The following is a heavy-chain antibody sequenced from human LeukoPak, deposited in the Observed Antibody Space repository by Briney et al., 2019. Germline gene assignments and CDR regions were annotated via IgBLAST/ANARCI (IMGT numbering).Heavy chain of an antibody. Sequence: SVKVSCKASGGTFSSYAISWVRQAPGQGLEWMGGIIPIFGTANYAQKFQGRVTITADESTSTAYMELSSLRSEDTAVYYCARTVVTAIPTPGVYYFDYWGQGTLVTVST. J-gene: IGHJ4*02. CDR1: GGTFSSYA. CDR2: IIPIFGTA. V-gene: IGHV1-69*13. CDR3: ARTVVTAIPTPGVYYFDY. D-gene: IGHD2-21*02.